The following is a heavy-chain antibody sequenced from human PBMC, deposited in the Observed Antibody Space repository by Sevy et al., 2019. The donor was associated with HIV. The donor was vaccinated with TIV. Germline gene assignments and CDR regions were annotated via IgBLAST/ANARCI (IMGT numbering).Heavy chain of an antibody. CDR1: GFTFSSYS. CDR2: ISSSSSSYI. D-gene: IGHD3-22*01. CDR3: ASWDLYDSSGYYGDY. Sequence: GGSLRLSCAASGFTFSSYSMNWVRQAPGKGLEWVSSISSSSSSYIYYADSVKGRFPISRDNAKNSLYLQMNSLRAEDTAVYYCASWDLYDSSGYYGDYWGQGTLVTVSS. J-gene: IGHJ4*02. V-gene: IGHV3-21*01.